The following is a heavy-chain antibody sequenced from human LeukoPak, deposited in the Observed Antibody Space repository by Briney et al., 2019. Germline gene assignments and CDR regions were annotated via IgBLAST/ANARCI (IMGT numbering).Heavy chain of an antibody. V-gene: IGHV4-39*01. CDR3: ARRRHNFDFYNV. J-gene: IGHJ3*01. CDR1: GDSIISNIYW. Sequence: SETLSLTCTVSGDSIISNIYWWDWVRLPPGKGLEWIGPTFYTTRTFYNPSLKSRVTISVDTSKNQFSLYLNSATAADTADYYCARRRHNFDFYNVWGQGTRVLVSS. D-gene: IGHD3/OR15-3a*01. CDR2: TFYTTRT.